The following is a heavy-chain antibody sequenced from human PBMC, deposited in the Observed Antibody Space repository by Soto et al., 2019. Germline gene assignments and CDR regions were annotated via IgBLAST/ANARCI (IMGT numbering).Heavy chain of an antibody. J-gene: IGHJ4*02. V-gene: IGHV1-69*13. CDR3: ARVKPLTLCSGGSCYSEPLDY. Sequence: SVKVSCKASGGTFSSYAISWVRQAPGQGLEWMGGIIPIFGTANYAQKFQGRVTITADESTSTAYMELSSLRSEDTAVYYCARVKPLTLCSGGSCYSEPLDYWGQGTLVTVSS. D-gene: IGHD2-15*01. CDR1: GGTFSSYA. CDR2: IIPIFGTA.